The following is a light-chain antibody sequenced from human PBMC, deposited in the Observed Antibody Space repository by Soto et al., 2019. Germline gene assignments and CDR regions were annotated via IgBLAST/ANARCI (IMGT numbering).Light chain of an antibody. CDR3: RQYYILLPIT. V-gene: IGKV3-15*01. CDR1: QRVSSH. CDR2: GAS. J-gene: IGKJ5*01. Sequence: GMSHAAATVSVSKKEKASLACRAAQRVSSHLACYQQRPRQAPRLLIYGASSRATGIPATFSGSGSGTEFTLTITSLQHEDFALSHCRQYYILLPITFGQVARLEIK.